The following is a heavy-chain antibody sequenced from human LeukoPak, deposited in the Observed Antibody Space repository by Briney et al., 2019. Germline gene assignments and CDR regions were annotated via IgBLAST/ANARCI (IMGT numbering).Heavy chain of an antibody. CDR3: AREGSLYSYGYGVHAFDI. Sequence: PSETLSLTCAVYGGSFSGYYWSWIRQPPGKGLEWIGEINHSGSTNYNPSLKSRVTISVDTSKNQFSLKLSSVTAADTAVYYCAREGSLYSYGYGVHAFDIWGQGTMVTVSS. CDR1: GGSFSGYY. D-gene: IGHD5-18*01. V-gene: IGHV4-34*01. CDR2: INHSGST. J-gene: IGHJ3*02.